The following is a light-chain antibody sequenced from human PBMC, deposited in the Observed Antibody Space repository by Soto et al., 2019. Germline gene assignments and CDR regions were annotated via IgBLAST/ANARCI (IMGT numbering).Light chain of an antibody. Sequence: DIQMTQSPSSVSASVGDRVTITCRASQGIGTWLAWYQLKPGKAPKLLIYAASSLQSGVPLRFSGSGSGTDFPLTISSLQPEDFATYYCQQANSFPRLTFGGGTKVEIK. V-gene: IGKV1-12*01. CDR2: AAS. CDR3: QQANSFPRLT. J-gene: IGKJ4*01. CDR1: QGIGTW.